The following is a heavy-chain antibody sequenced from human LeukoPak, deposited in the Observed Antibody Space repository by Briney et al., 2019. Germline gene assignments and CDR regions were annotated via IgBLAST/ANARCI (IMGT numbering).Heavy chain of an antibody. CDR1: GYTFTTYY. D-gene: IGHD3-22*01. CDR2: INPSGGSP. J-gene: IGHJ4*02. Sequence: ASVKVSCKASGYTFTTYYIHWVRQAPGQGLEWLGIINPSGGSPTYAQRFQGRVTMTRDTSTSTVYMELSSLRSDDTAVYYCARVGSVDTSGYYDYWGQGTLVTVSS. V-gene: IGHV1-46*01. CDR3: ARVGSVDTSGYYDY.